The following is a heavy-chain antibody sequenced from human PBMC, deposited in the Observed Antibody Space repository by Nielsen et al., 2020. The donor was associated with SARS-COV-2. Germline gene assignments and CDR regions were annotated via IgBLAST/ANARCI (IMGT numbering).Heavy chain of an antibody. V-gene: IGHV3-21*01. Sequence: GESLKISCAASGFTFSSYSMNWVRQAPGKGLEWVSSISSSSYIYYADSVKGRFTISRDNAKNSLYLQMNSLRAEDTAVYYCARDYGGNLGWFDPWGQGTLVTVSS. J-gene: IGHJ5*02. CDR1: GFTFSSYS. CDR3: ARDYGGNLGWFDP. D-gene: IGHD4-23*01. CDR2: ISSSSYI.